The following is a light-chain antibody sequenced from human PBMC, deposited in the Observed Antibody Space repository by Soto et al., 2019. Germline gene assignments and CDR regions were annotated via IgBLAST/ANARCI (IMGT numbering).Light chain of an antibody. Sequence: QTVATQEPSFSVSPGRTVTLTCGLSSGSVSTSYYPSWYQQTPGQAPRTLIYNTNTRSSGVPDRFSGSILGNKAALTITGAQADDESDYYCVLYMGSGISVFGGGTKLTVL. J-gene: IGLJ3*02. V-gene: IGLV8-61*01. CDR2: NTN. CDR1: SGSVSTSYY. CDR3: VLYMGSGISV.